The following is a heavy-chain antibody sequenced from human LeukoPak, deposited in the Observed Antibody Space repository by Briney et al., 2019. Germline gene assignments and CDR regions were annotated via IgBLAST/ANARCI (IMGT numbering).Heavy chain of an antibody. CDR2: SSSSGYTT. CDR3: ARELGGSGFDY. Sequence: GGSLGLSCAASGFTFSSYEMNWVRQAPGKGLEWMSYSSSSGYTTQYADSVKGRFTISRDNAKNSLYLQMNSLRAEDTAVYYCARELGGSGFDYWGQGTLVTVSS. J-gene: IGHJ4*02. D-gene: IGHD6-19*01. CDR1: GFTFSSYE. V-gene: IGHV3-48*03.